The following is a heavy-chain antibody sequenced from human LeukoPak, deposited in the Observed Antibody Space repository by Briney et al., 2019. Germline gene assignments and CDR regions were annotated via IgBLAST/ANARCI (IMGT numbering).Heavy chain of an antibody. Sequence: PSETLSLTCTVSGGSISSYYWSWIRQPPGKGLEWIGYIYYSGSTNYNPSLKSRVTISLDTSKNQFSLKLSSVTAADTAVYYCARPSGSSSSRYSSSWSLGNWFDPWGQGTLVTVSS. CDR1: GGSISSYY. CDR2: IYYSGST. V-gene: IGHV4-59*12. D-gene: IGHD6-13*01. J-gene: IGHJ5*02. CDR3: ARPSGSSSSRYSSSWSLGNWFDP.